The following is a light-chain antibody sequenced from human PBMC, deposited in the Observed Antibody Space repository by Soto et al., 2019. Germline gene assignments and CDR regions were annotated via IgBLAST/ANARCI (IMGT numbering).Light chain of an antibody. CDR1: SSDVGHYNY. V-gene: IGLV2-14*01. CDR3: SSYTSSNTGV. Sequence: QSALTQAASVSGSPGQSITSSCTGTSSDVGHYNYVSWYQHHPGKAPKLIIYEVTNRPSGVSDRFSGSRSGNTAFLTISGLQAEDEAHYYCSSYTSSNTGVFGGGTKVTVL. J-gene: IGLJ3*02. CDR2: EVT.